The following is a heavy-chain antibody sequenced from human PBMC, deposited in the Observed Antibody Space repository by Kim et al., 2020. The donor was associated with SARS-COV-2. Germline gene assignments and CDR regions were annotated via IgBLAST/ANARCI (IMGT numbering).Heavy chain of an antibody. CDR3: ASEFTMVRGVIIYYYYYGMDV. D-gene: IGHD3-10*01. J-gene: IGHJ6*04. CDR2: ISSSSSYI. Sequence: GGSLRLSCAASGFTFSSYSMNWVRQAPGKGLEWVSSISSSSSYIYYADSVKGRFTISRDNAKNSLYLQMNSLRAEDTAVYYCASEFTMVRGVIIYYYYYGMDVGGKGTTVTASS. V-gene: IGHV3-21*01. CDR1: GFTFSSYS.